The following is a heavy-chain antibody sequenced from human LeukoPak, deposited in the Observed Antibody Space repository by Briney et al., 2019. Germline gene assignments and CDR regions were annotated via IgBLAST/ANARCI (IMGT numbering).Heavy chain of an antibody. CDR3: ARGESSSWYYASYYYYGMDV. D-gene: IGHD6-13*01. V-gene: IGHV3-74*01. CDR1: GFTFNNYW. CDR2: ISTDGSNT. Sequence: GGSLRLSCAASGFTFNNYWMHWVRQAPGKGLMWVSRISTDGSNTNYADSVKGRFTISRDNAKNTLYLQMNSLRAEDTAVYYCARGESSSWYYASYYYYGMDVWGQGTTVTVSS. J-gene: IGHJ6*02.